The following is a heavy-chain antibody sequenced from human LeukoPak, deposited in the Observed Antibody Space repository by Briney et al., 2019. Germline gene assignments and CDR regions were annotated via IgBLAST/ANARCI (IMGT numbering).Heavy chain of an antibody. CDR1: CGSFSAYY. CDR3: GVNKYGVSSDAFDI. J-gene: IGHJ3*02. CDR2: INHGGST. V-gene: IGHV4-34*01. Sequence: SETLSLTWAVDCGSFSAYYCSWIRLPPGDGLEWIGEINHGGSTNYSPSLKSRVTISVGTSNNQFSLKLSSVTAADTAVYYCGVNKYGVSSDAFDIWGQGTMVTVSS. D-gene: IGHD5/OR15-5a*01.